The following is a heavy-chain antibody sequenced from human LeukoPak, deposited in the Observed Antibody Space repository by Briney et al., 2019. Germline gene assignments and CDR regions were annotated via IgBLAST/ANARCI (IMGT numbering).Heavy chain of an antibody. CDR2: IYYSGST. D-gene: IGHD3-10*01. J-gene: IGHJ4*02. Sequence: SETLSLTCTVSGGSISSYYWNWIRQPPGKGLEWIGYIYYSGSTNYNPSLKSRVTISVDTSKNQFSLKLSSVTAADTAVYYCAGGGSGSYYGFDYWGQGTLVTVSS. CDR3: AGGGSGSYYGFDY. V-gene: IGHV4-59*01. CDR1: GGSISSYY.